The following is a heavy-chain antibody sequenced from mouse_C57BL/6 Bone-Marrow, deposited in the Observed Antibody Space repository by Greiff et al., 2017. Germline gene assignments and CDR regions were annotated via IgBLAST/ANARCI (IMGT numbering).Heavy chain of an antibody. CDR3: ARYSSWFAY. CDR1: GYTFTSYW. Sequence: QVQLQQPGAELVRPGTSVKLSCKASGYTFTSYWMHWVKQRPGQGLEWIGVIDPSDSYTNYNQKFKGKATLTVDTSSSTAYMQLSGLTSGDTAVYYCARYSSWFAYWGQGTLVTVSA. CDR2: IDPSDSYT. V-gene: IGHV1-59*01. J-gene: IGHJ3*01.